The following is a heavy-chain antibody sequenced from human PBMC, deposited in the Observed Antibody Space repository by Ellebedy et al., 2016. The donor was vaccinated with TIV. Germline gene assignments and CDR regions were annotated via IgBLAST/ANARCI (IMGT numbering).Heavy chain of an antibody. V-gene: IGHV1-2*02. Sequence: ASVKVSCKASGYTFTGYYVHWVRQAPGQGLEWMGWINPNSGGTNYAQKFQGRVTMTRDTSISTAYMALSRLRSDDTAVYYCAREGIAVAGPDYWGQGTLVTVSS. J-gene: IGHJ4*02. CDR1: GYTFTGYY. CDR2: INPNSGGT. D-gene: IGHD6-19*01. CDR3: AREGIAVAGPDY.